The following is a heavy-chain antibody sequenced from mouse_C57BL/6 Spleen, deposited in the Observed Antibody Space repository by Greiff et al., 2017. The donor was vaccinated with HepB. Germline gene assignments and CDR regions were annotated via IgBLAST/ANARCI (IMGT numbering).Heavy chain of an antibody. Sequence: EVQLQQSGPELVKPGASVKISCKASGYSFTGYYMNWVKQSPEKSLEWIGEINPSTGGTTYNQKFKAKATLTVDKSSSTAYTQLKSLTSEDSAVYYCARGSSTMISYFDYWGQGTTLTVSS. CDR1: GYSFTGYY. V-gene: IGHV1-42*01. D-gene: IGHD2-4*01. CDR3: ARGSSTMISYFDY. CDR2: INPSTGGT. J-gene: IGHJ2*01.